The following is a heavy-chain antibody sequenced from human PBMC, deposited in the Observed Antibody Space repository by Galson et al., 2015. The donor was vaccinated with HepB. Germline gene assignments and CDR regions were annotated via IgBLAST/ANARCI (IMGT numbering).Heavy chain of an antibody. CDR1: GFTFSSYG. D-gene: IGHD2-2*02. CDR3: ARALVVPAAIVDYFDY. V-gene: IGHV3-30*03. Sequence: SLRLSCAASGFTFSSYGMHWVRQAPGKGLEWVAVISYDGSNKYYADSVKGRFTISRDNSKNTLYLQMNSLRAEDTAVYYCARALVVPAAIVDYFDYWGQGTLVTVSS. CDR2: ISYDGSNK. J-gene: IGHJ4*02.